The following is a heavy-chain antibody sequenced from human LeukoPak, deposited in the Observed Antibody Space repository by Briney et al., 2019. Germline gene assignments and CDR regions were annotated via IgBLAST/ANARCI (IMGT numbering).Heavy chain of an antibody. CDR1: GFTLSSYS. V-gene: IGHV3-21*01. J-gene: IGHJ6*03. CDR2: ISSSSSYI. CDR3: AGYPVRALWQDYYYYYYMDV. D-gene: IGHD1-1*01. Sequence: PGGSLRLSCAASGFTLSSYSMNWVRQAPGKGLEWVSSISSSSSYIYYADSVKGRFTISRDHAKNSLYLQMNSLRAEDTAVYYCAGYPVRALWQDYYYYYYMDVWGKGTTVTVSS.